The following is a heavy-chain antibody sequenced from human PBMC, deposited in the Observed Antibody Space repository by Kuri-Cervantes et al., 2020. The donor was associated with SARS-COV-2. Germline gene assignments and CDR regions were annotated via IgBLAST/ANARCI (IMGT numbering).Heavy chain of an antibody. CDR1: VYTFTSYD. Sequence: ASVKVSCKASVYTFTSYDINWVRQATGQGLEWMGWMNPNSGKTGYAQKFQGRVTITRNTTISTAYMELSSLRSEDTAVYYCAGGAPIVVVPAAKGDDAFDIWGQGTMVTVSS. V-gene: IGHV1-8*03. J-gene: IGHJ3*02. CDR3: AGGAPIVVVPAAKGDDAFDI. D-gene: IGHD2-2*01. CDR2: MNPNSGKT.